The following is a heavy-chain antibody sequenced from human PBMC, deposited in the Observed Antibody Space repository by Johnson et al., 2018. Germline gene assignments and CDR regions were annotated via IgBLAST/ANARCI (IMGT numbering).Heavy chain of an antibody. D-gene: IGHD1-26*01. CDR3: ARSRGYSGWYSGYYMDV. J-gene: IGHJ6*03. CDR1: GFTFSNYG. CDR2: IWYDGSNK. V-gene: IGHV3-33*01. Sequence: QVQLVQSGGGVVQPGRSLRLSCAASGFTFSNYGMHWVRQAPGKGLEWVAVIWYDGSNKYYADSVKGRFTISRDNSKNTLYLQRTRLRAEDTAVYYCARSRGYSGWYSGYYMDVWGKGTTFTVSS.